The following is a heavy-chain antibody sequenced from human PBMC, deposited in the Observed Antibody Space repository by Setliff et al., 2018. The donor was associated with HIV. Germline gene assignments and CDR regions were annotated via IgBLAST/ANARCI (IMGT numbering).Heavy chain of an antibody. Sequence: PGGSLRLSCAASGFPFSTYAMNWVRQAPGKGLEWVSAISDSGDNTYYADSVKGRFTISRDNSRDTLYLQMNSLRVEDTAVYYCAREGGSSGYCGYFDYWGQGTLVTVSS. CDR1: GFPFSTYA. CDR3: AREGGSSGYCGYFDY. J-gene: IGHJ4*02. V-gene: IGHV3-23*01. CDR2: ISDSGDNT. D-gene: IGHD3-22*01.